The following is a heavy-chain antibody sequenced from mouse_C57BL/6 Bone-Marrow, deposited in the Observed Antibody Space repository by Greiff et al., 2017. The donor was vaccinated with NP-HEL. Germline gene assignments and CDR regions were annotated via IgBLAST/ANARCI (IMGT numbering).Heavy chain of an antibody. D-gene: IGHD1-1*01. J-gene: IGHJ2*01. CDR3: TTSLRVNFDD. Sequence: VQLQQSGAELVRPGASVKLSCTASGFNIKDDYMHWVKQRPEQGLEWIGWIDPENGDTEYASKFQGKATITADTSSNTAYLQLSSLTSEDTAVYYWTTSLRVNFDDWGQGTTLTVSS. V-gene: IGHV14-4*01. CDR2: IDPENGDT. CDR1: GFNIKDDY.